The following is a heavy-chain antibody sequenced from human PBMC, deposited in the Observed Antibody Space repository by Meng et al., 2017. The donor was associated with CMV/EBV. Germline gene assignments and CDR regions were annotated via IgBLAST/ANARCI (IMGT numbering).Heavy chain of an antibody. CDR2: IRSKANSYAT. J-gene: IGHJ4*02. V-gene: IGHV3-73*01. Sequence: GESLKISCAASGFTFSGSAMHWVRQASGKGLEWVGRIRSKANSYATAYAASVKGRFTISRDDSKNTAYLQMNSLKTEDTAVYYCARGGSSSSETFDYWGQGTLVTVSS. D-gene: IGHD6-6*01. CDR1: GFTFSGSA. CDR3: ARGGSSSSETFDY.